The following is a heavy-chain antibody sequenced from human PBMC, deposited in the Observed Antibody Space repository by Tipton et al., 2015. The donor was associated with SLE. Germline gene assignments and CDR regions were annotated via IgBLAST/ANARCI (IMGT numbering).Heavy chain of an antibody. V-gene: IGHV4-61*01. Sequence: TLSLTCTVSGVSISGRSHYWSWIRQPPGKGLEWIGYIYYSGSTNYNPSLKSRVTISVDTSKNQFSLKLSSVTAADTAVYYCARGVRYFDPMDVWGQGTTVTVSS. D-gene: IGHD3-9*01. CDR2: IYYSGST. CDR1: GVSISGRSHY. J-gene: IGHJ6*02. CDR3: ARGVRYFDPMDV.